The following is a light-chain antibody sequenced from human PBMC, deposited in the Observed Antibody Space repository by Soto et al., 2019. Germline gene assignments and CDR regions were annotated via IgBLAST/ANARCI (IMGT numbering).Light chain of an antibody. V-gene: IGKV3-15*01. J-gene: IGKJ4*02. CDR1: QSVSSN. CDR3: QQDNNWPRAT. CDR2: GAS. Sequence: DIVMTPSPATLSVSPGERATLSCRASQSVSSNLAWYQQKPGQAPRLLISGASTRATGIPARFSGSGSGTEFTLTISSMHSEDFAVYYCQQDNNWPRATCGGGTKVEIK.